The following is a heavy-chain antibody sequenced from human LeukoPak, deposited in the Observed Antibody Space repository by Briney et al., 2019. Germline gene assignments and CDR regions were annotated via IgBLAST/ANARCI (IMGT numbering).Heavy chain of an antibody. CDR3: ARGESSGWYSGY. D-gene: IGHD6-19*01. J-gene: IGHJ4*02. Sequence: GASVKVSCKASGYTFTSYDINWVRQATGQGLEWMGWMNPNSGNTGXAQKFQGRVTMTRNTSIITAYMELSSLRSEDTAVYYCARGESSGWYSGYWGQGTLVTVSS. V-gene: IGHV1-8*01. CDR1: GYTFTSYD. CDR2: MNPNSGNT.